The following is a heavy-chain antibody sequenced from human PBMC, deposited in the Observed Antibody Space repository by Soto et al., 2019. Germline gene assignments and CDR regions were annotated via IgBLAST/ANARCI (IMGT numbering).Heavy chain of an antibody. Sequence: QVQLQESGPGLVKPSQTLSLSCTVSGGSLSSGGYYWSWIRQHPGKGLEWIGFIYYSGSTYYNPSLKSRVTISVDTSQNQFSLKLSSVTAADTAVYYCARDTQRGYSDYFDSWGQGTLVTVSS. CDR3: ARDTQRGYSDYFDS. D-gene: IGHD5-12*01. V-gene: IGHV4-31*03. CDR1: GGSLSSGGYY. J-gene: IGHJ4*02. CDR2: IYYSGST.